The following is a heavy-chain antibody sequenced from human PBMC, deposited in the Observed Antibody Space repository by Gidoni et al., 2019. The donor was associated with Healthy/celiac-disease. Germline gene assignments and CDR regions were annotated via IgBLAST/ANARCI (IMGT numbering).Heavy chain of an antibody. V-gene: IGHV1-2*02. CDR1: GYTYTGYY. J-gene: IGHJ6*02. CDR3: ARVGAVLGRPPYGMDV. CDR2: INPNSGGT. Sequence: QVQLVQSGAEVKKPGASVKVSCKASGYTYTGYYMHWVRQAPGQGLEWMGWINPNSGGTNYAQKFQGRVTMTRDTSISTAYMELSRLRSDDTAVYYCARVGAVLGRPPYGMDVWGQGTTVTVSS.